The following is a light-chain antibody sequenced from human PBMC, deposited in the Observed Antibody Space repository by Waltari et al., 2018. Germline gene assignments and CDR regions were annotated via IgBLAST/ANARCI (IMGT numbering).Light chain of an antibody. CDR1: SSDIGYYNH. CDR3: SSYSTSITPYV. V-gene: IGLV2-14*03. J-gene: IGLJ1*01. CDR2: DVS. Sequence: QSALTQPASVSGSPGQSLTISCTGSSSDIGYYNHVSWYQQHPGKAPKLMIYDVSSRPSGVSNRFFGSKSGTTASLTVSGLQAEDEAVYFCSSYSTSITPYVFGAGTKVTVL.